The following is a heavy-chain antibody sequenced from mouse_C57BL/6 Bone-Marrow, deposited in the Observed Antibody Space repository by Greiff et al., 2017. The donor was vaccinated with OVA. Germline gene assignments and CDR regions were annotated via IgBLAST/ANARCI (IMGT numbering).Heavy chain of an antibody. V-gene: IGHV5-6*01. CDR1: GFTFSSYG. CDR3: ASHYYGSYWYFDV. D-gene: IGHD1-1*01. J-gene: IGHJ1*03. Sequence: EVMLVESGGDLVKPGGSLKLSCAASGFTFSSYGMSWVRQTPDKRLEWVATISSGGSYTYYPDSVKGRFTISRDNAKNTLYLQMSSLKSEDTAMYYCASHYYGSYWYFDVRGTATTVTVSS. CDR2: ISSGGSYT.